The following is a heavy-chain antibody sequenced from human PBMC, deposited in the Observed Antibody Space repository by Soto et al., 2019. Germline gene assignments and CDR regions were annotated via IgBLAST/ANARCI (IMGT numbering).Heavy chain of an antibody. Sequence: SETLSLTCTVSGGSISSYYWSWIRQPPGKGLEWIGYIYQSGSTNYSPSLKSRVAISVDTSTNQVSLKLSSVTAADTAVYYCATLPPRIVVTLLPIPSWGQGIQVTVSS. V-gene: IGHV4-59*01. CDR1: GGSISSYY. CDR3: ATLPPRIVVTLLPIPS. CDR2: IYQSGST. D-gene: IGHD2-21*01. J-gene: IGHJ5*02.